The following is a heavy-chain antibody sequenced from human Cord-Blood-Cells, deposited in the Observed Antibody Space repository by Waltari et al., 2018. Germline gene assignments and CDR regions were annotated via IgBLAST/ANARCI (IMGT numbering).Heavy chain of an antibody. CDR1: GGSFSGDY. CDR2: INHSGST. Sequence: QVQLQQWGAGLSKPSETLSPTCAVYGGSFSGDYWSWIRQPPGKGLEWIGEINHSGSTNYNPSLKSRVTISVDTSKNQFSLKLSSVTAADTAVYYCARAAMVTWYFDLWGRGTLVTVSS. V-gene: IGHV4-34*01. CDR3: ARAAMVTWYFDL. J-gene: IGHJ2*01. D-gene: IGHD5-18*01.